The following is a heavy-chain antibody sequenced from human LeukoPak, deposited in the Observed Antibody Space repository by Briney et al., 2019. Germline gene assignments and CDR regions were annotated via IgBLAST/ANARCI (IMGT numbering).Heavy chain of an antibody. CDR2: IYYSGST. CDR3: ARGSVEMATIDWFDP. D-gene: IGHD5-24*01. CDR1: GGSISSGGYY. J-gene: IGHJ5*02. V-gene: IGHV4-31*03. Sequence: PSQTLSLTCTVSGGSISSGGYYWSWIRQHPGKGLEWIGYIYYSGSTYYNPSLKSRVTISVDTSKNQFSLKLSSVTAADTAVYYCARGSVEMATIDWFDPWGQGTLVTASS.